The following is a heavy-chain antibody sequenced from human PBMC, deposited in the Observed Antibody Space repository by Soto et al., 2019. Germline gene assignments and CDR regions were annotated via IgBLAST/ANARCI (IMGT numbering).Heavy chain of an antibody. D-gene: IGHD3-22*01. J-gene: IGHJ4*02. CDR1: GFTVSNNH. CDR3: ARGYDSSGFYYDY. CDR2: IYSGGST. V-gene: IGHV3-66*01. Sequence: HPVGSLRLPCATSGFTVSNNHMTRVRQAPGKGLEWVSVIYSGGSTYYADSVKGRFTLSRDNSKNTLYLQMNSLRAEDTAVYYCARGYDSSGFYYDYWGQGT.